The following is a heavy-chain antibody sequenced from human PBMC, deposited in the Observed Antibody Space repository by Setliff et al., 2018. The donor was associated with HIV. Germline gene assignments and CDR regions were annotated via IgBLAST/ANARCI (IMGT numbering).Heavy chain of an antibody. D-gene: IGHD3-10*01. CDR3: ARESMLRGLRHAVDI. J-gene: IGHJ3*02. CDR2: IYYIGGA. Sequence: SETLSLTCTVSGGSINSGGYYWTWVRQHPGKGLQWIGYIYYIGGAYYNPSLKSRITISLDTSKNHFSLNLSSVTAADTAVYYCARESMLRGLRHAVDIWGQGTMVTVSS. V-gene: IGHV4-31*03. CDR1: GGSINSGGYY.